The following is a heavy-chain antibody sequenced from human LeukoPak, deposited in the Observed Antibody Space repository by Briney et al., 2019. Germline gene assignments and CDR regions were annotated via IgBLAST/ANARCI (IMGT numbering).Heavy chain of an antibody. V-gene: IGHV4-59*01. D-gene: IGHD1-26*01. CDR3: ASGLVGRSPEISY. J-gene: IGHJ4*02. CDR2: IYYSGST. CDR1: GGSISSYY. Sequence: SETLSLTCTVSGGSISSYYWSWIRQPPGKGLEWIGYIYYSGSTNYNPSLKSRVTISVDTSKNQFSLKLSSVTAADTAVYYCASGLVGRSPEISYWGQGTLVTVSS.